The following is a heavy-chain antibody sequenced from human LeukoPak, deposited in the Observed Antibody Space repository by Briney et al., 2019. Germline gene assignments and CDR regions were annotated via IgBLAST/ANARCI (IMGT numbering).Heavy chain of an antibody. CDR1: GYSFTSYW. D-gene: IGHD3-10*01. Sequence: GESLRISCKGSGYSFTSYWISWARQMPGKGLEWMGRIDPSDSYTNYSPSFQGHVTISADKPISTAYLQWSSLKASDTAMYYCARLYDGLLLVSDYWGQGTLVTVSS. CDR3: ARLYDGLLLVSDY. CDR2: IDPSDSYT. V-gene: IGHV5-10-1*01. J-gene: IGHJ4*02.